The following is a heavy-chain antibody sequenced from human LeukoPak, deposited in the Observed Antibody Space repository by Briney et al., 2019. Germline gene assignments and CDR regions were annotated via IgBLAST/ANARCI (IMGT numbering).Heavy chain of an antibody. J-gene: IGHJ4*02. CDR3: AAGRRLGELFFDY. CDR1: EGTFGGYS. V-gene: IGHV1-69*13. D-gene: IGHD3-10*01. CDR2: INPIFNIL. Sequence: SAKVSCKASEGTFGGYSIDWVRQAPGQGLDWVGGINPIFNILYYAQNFQGRVTITADESTNTAYLELDSLKHDDTAVYYCAAGRRLGELFFDYWGQGTLVTVSS.